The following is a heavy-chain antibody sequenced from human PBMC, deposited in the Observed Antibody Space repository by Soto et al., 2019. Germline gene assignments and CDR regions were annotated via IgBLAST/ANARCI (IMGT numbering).Heavy chain of an antibody. J-gene: IGHJ6*02. CDR3: AREGVGATLDPRNYYYGMDV. Sequence: ASVKVSCKASGGTFSKYAISWVRQAPGQGLEWLGGIIPMFGTPNYAQKFQGRVTISADESTTTAYLELSSLRSADTAVYYCAREGVGATLDPRNYYYGMDVWGQGTTVTV. D-gene: IGHD1-26*01. CDR2: IIPMFGTP. V-gene: IGHV1-69*13. CDR1: GGTFSKYA.